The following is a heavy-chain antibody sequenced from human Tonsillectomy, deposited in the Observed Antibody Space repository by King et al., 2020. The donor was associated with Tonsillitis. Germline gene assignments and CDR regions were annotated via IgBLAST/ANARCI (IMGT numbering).Heavy chain of an antibody. D-gene: IGHD4-17*01. CDR2: IWYDGSNK. CDR3: AREGSTQDYGNAFDI. Sequence: VQLVESGGGVVQPGRSLRLSCAASGFTFSNYGMHWVRQAPGKGLGGVAVIWYDGSNKYYADTVKGRFTISRDNSKNTLYLQMNSLRAEDTAVYYCAREGSTQDYGNAFDIWGQGTMVTVSS. CDR1: GFTFSNYG. V-gene: IGHV3-33*08. J-gene: IGHJ3*02.